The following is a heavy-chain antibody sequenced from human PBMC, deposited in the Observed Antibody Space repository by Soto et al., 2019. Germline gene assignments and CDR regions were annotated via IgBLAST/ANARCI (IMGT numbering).Heavy chain of an antibody. Sequence: ASGKVSCKASGYIFTDYYMHWVRQAPGQELGWMGRINPNSGGTNYAQKFQGRVTMTRDTSTSTVYMELSSLRSEDTAVYYCARGGVLLPDAFDIWGQGTMVTVSS. CDR1: GYIFTDYY. V-gene: IGHV1-2*06. CDR2: INPNSGGT. D-gene: IGHD3-10*01. CDR3: ARGGVLLPDAFDI. J-gene: IGHJ3*02.